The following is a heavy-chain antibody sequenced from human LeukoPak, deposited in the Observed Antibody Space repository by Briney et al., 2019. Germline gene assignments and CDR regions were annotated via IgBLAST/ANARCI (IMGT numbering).Heavy chain of an antibody. V-gene: IGHV3-74*01. J-gene: IGHJ5*02. CDR2: INGDGSST. CDR3: ARSPGYSSSS. Sequence: GSLRFSCAASGFTFSSYWMHWVRQAPGKGLVWVSRINGDGSSTSYADSVKGRFTISRDNAKNTLYLQMNSLRAEDTAVYYCARSPGYSSSSWGQGTLVTVSS. CDR1: GFTFSSYW. D-gene: IGHD6-6*01.